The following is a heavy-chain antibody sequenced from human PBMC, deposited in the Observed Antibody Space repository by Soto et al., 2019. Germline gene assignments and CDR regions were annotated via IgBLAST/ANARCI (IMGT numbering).Heavy chain of an antibody. J-gene: IGHJ4*02. CDR3: AARIAAAATPDY. V-gene: IGHV1-18*01. D-gene: IGHD6-13*01. Sequence: QVQLVQSGAEVKKPGASVKVSCKASGYTFTSYGIHWVRQAPGQGLEWMGWISAYNGNTKYAQKLQGRVTMTTDTSTSTADMELRSLRADDTALYYCAARIAAAATPDYWGQGTLVTVSS. CDR2: ISAYNGNT. CDR1: GYTFTSYG.